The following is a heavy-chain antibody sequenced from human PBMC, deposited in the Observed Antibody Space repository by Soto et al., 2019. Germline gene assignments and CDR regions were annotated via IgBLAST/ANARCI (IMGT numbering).Heavy chain of an antibody. J-gene: IGHJ6*02. CDR1: GFTFSSYA. Sequence: GGSLRLSSAASGFTFSSYAMRWVRQAPGKGLEWVTAISGSGGSTYYVDSVKGRFTISRDNSKNTLYPQMNSLRAEDTAVYSCAKVPYCSGGSCYSGGDYYYYGMDVWGQWTTVTV. D-gene: IGHD2-15*01. V-gene: IGHV3-23*01. CDR2: ISGSGGST. CDR3: AKVPYCSGGSCYSGGDYYYYGMDV.